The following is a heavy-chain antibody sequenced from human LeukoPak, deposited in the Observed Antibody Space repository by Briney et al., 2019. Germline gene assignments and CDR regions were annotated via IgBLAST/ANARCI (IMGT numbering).Heavy chain of an antibody. CDR1: GFTFSSYG. V-gene: IGHV3-30*03. J-gene: IGHJ4*02. CDR3: AREYRGSSGWYQGY. Sequence: GGSLRLSCAASGFTFSSYGMHWVRQAPGKGLEWVAVISYDGSNKYYADSVKGRFTISRDNSKNTLYLQMNSLRAEDTAVYYCAREYRGSSGWYQGYWGQGTLVTVSS. CDR2: ISYDGSNK. D-gene: IGHD6-19*01.